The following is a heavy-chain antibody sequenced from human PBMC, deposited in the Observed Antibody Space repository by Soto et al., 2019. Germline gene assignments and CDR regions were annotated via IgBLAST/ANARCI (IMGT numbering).Heavy chain of an antibody. V-gene: IGHV4-59*01. J-gene: IGHJ5*02. CDR3: ARAYYDSSGYSLDP. CDR2: IYYSGST. CDR1: YGDIMYYY. Sequence: PSQPLSGTCPSSYGDIMYYYLSSVLHPPGKGLEWIWYIYYSGSTNYNPSLKSRVTISVDTSKNQFSLKLSSVTAADTAVYYCARAYYDSSGYSLDPWGQGTLVTASP. D-gene: IGHD3-22*01.